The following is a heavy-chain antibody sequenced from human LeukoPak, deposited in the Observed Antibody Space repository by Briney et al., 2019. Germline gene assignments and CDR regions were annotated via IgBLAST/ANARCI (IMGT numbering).Heavy chain of an antibody. V-gene: IGHV1-46*01. D-gene: IGHD2-2*01. Sequence: ASVKVSCKASGYTFTGYYMHWVRQAPGQGLEWMGRIIPILGIANYAQKFQGRVTLTRDTSTSTVYMELSSLRSEDTAVYYCAREAKVGDCSSTRCPHHLDYWGQGTLVTVSS. CDR3: AREAKVGDCSSTRCPHHLDY. CDR1: GYTFTGYY. J-gene: IGHJ4*02. CDR2: IIPILGIA.